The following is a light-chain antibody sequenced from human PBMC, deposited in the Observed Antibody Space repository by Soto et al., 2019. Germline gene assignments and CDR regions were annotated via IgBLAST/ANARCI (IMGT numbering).Light chain of an antibody. CDR1: SSGVGGYNY. Sequence: QSALTQPASVSGSPGQSITISCTGTSSGVGGYNYVSWYQQHPGKAPKVMIYEVSNRPSGVSSRFSGSKSGNTASLTISGRQAEDEADYYCSSYTGSIYVFGTGTKLTVL. CDR2: EVS. J-gene: IGLJ1*01. V-gene: IGLV2-14*01. CDR3: SSYTGSIYV.